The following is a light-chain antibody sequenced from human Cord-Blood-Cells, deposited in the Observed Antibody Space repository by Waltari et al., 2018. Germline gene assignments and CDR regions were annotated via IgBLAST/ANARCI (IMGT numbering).Light chain of an antibody. J-gene: IGLJ1*01. CDR1: SSDVGGYNY. V-gene: IGLV2-14*01. CDR2: EVS. Sequence: QSALTQPASVSGSPGQSITISCTGTSSDVGGYNYVSWYQQHPGKAPKLMIYEVSNRASGGSNRFSGSKSGNTASLTISGLQAEDEADYYCSSYTSSSTHYVFGTGTKVTVL. CDR3: SSYTSSSTHYV.